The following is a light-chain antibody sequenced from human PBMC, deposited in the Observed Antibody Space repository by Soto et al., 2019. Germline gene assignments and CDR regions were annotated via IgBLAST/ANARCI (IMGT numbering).Light chain of an antibody. V-gene: IGKV3D-20*02. J-gene: IGKJ3*01. CDR3: QQSHSLPFT. CDR2: DAS. Sequence: EILLTQSPGTLSLSPGERATLSCRASQSINNNYLAWYQQKRGQAPRLLIYDASNLQSGVPSRFSGSGSGTDFTLTISSLQPDDFATYSCQQSHSLPFTFGPGTKVDIK. CDR1: QSINNNY.